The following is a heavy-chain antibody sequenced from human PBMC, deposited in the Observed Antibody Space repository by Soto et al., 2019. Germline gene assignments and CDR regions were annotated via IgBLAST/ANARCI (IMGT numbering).Heavy chain of an antibody. Sequence: PGGSLRLSCAASGFTFRNYGMNWVRQAPGKGLEWVSYIGIGSSTKYYADSVKGRFTISRDNAKNTLYLHMNSLRAEDTAVYYCARALDFWSAYFDYWGQGSLVTVSS. D-gene: IGHD3-3*01. J-gene: IGHJ4*02. CDR3: ARALDFWSAYFDY. V-gene: IGHV3-48*01. CDR2: IGIGSSTK. CDR1: GFTFRNYG.